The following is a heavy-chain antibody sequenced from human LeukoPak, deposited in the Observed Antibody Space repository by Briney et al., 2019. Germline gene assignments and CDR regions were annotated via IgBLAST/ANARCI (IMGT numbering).Heavy chain of an antibody. CDR3: ASDSISINAFDA. CDR2: ISYIGST. V-gene: IGHV4-59*11. CDR1: GGSFTTHY. D-gene: IGHD3-10*01. J-gene: IGHJ3*01. Sequence: SETLSLTCTVSGGSFTTHYWSWVRQPPGKGLEWIGYISYIGSTNYNPSLKSRVTISIDTSKNEFSLMLTSVTAADTAVYYCASDSISINAFDAWGQGTMVTVSS.